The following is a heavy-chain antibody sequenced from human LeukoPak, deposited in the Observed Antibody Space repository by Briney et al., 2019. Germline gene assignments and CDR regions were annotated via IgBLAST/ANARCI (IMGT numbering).Heavy chain of an antibody. V-gene: IGHV6-1*01. J-gene: IGHJ6*02. Sequence: SQTLSLTCAISGDSVSSDSAAWNWIRQSPSRGLEWLGRTYYRSKWYNDYAVSVKSRITINPDTSKNQFSLQLNSVTPEDTAVYYCAWGGSRSAYCSGGSCYPYYYYGMDVWGQGTTVTVSS. CDR2: TYYRSKWYN. CDR1: GDSVSSDSAA. CDR3: AWGGSRSAYCSGGSCYPYYYYGMDV. D-gene: IGHD2-15*01.